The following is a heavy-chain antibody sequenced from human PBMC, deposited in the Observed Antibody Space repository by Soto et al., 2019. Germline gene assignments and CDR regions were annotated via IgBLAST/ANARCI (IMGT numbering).Heavy chain of an antibody. Sequence: SETLSLTCTVSGGSISSYYWSWIRQPPGKGLEWIGYIYYSGSTNYNPSLKSRVTISVDTSKNQFSLKLSSVTAADTAVYYCATSGGGYEMDYWGQGTLVTVSS. CDR2: IYYSGST. CDR3: ATSGGGYEMDY. CDR1: GGSISSYY. D-gene: IGHD5-12*01. J-gene: IGHJ4*02. V-gene: IGHV4-59*01.